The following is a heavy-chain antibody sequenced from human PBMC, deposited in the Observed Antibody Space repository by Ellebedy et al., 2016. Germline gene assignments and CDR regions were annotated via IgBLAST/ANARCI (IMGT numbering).Heavy chain of an antibody. Sequence: SVKVSXKASGGTFSSYAISWVRQAPGQGLEWMGGIIPIFGTANYAQKFQGRVTITADESTSTAYMELSSLRSEDTAVYYCARDGGWMQTNNWFDPWGQGTLVTVSS. V-gene: IGHV1-69*13. CDR2: IIPIFGTA. CDR1: GGTFSSYA. J-gene: IGHJ5*02. D-gene: IGHD5-18*01. CDR3: ARDGGWMQTNNWFDP.